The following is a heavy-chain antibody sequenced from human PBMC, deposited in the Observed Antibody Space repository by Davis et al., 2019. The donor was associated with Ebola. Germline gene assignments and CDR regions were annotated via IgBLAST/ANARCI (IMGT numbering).Heavy chain of an antibody. D-gene: IGHD3-3*01. CDR1: GFTFSDYY. CDR3: ARCGFGPYYDFWSGYQFDY. V-gene: IGHV3-11*06. J-gene: IGHJ4*02. Sequence: GESLKISCAASGFTFSDYYMSWIRQAPGKGLEWVSYISSSSSYTNYADSVKGRFTISRDNAKNSLYLQMNSLRDEDTAVYYCARCGFGPYYDFWSGYQFDYWGQGTLVTVSS. CDR2: ISSSSSYT.